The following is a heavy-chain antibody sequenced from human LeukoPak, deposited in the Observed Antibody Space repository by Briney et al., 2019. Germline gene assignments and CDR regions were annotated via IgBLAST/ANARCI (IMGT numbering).Heavy chain of an antibody. J-gene: IGHJ4*02. V-gene: IGHV4-59*08. Sequence: SEPLSLTSTASGSSISSYYWSWIRQPPGKGLEWIGYIYYSGSTNYNPSLKSRVTISVDTSKNQFSLKLTSVTAADTAVYFCARGAEYYAIWRGYAGYSDYWGQEISVTVSS. CDR1: GSSISSYY. CDR2: IYYSGST. D-gene: IGHD3-3*01. CDR3: ARGAEYYAIWRGYAGYSDY.